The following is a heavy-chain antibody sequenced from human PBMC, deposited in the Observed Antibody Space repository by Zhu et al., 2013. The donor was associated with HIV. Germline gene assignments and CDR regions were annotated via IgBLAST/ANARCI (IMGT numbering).Heavy chain of an antibody. CDR1: GFTFSSYA. CDR2: ISYDGSNK. D-gene: IGHD3-10*01. J-gene: IGHJ4*02. Sequence: VQLVESGGGVVQPGRSLRLSCAASGFTFSSYAMHWVRQAPGKGLEWVAVISYDGSNKYYADSVKGRFTISRDNSKNTLYLQMNSLRAEDTAVYYCARGPYGSGKTIGISAYWGQGTLVTVSS. CDR3: ARGPYGSGKTIGISAY. V-gene: IGHV3-30-3*01.